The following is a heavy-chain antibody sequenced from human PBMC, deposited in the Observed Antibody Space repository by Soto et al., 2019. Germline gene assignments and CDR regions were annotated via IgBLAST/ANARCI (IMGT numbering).Heavy chain of an antibody. CDR2: IWYDGSNK. J-gene: IGHJ5*02. D-gene: IGHD5-12*01. CDR3: ARDHLRAMIAGWFDP. CDR1: GFTFSSYG. V-gene: IGHV3-33*01. Sequence: GGSLRLSCAASGFTFSSYGMHWVRQAPGKGLEWVAVIWYDGSNKYYAESVKGRFTISRDNSKNTVFLQMNSLRAEDTAVFYWARDHLRAMIAGWFDPWGQGTLVTVSS.